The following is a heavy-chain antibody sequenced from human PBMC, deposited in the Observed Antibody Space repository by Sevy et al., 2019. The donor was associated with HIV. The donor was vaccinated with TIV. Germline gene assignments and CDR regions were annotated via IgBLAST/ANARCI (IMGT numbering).Heavy chain of an antibody. CDR1: GFTFSNAW. V-gene: IGHV3-15*01. J-gene: IGHJ4*02. CDR3: TTLGYCYGGGSFDY. D-gene: IGHD5-18*01. Sequence: GGSLRLSCAASGFTFSNAWMSWVRQAPGKGLEWVGRIKSKTDGGTTDYAAPVKGRFTISRDDSKNTLYLQMINLKTEDTAVYYCTTLGYCYGGGSFDYWGQGTLVTVSS. CDR2: IKSKTDGGTT.